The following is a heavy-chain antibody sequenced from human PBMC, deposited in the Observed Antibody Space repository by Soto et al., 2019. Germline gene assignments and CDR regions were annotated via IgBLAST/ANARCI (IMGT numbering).Heavy chain of an antibody. D-gene: IGHD3-22*01. CDR2: IYYTGNT. V-gene: IGHV4-59*11. CDR3: ARAFDYGSSGYSEFDY. J-gene: IGHJ4*01. CDR1: GGSMSSSHY. Sequence: SETLSLTCTGSGGSMSSSHYWIWIRQSPGKGLEWIGYIYYTGNTNYNPSLQSRVTISLDTSKNQFSLNVRSVTAADTAMYYCARAFDYGSSGYSEFDYWGQGIVVT.